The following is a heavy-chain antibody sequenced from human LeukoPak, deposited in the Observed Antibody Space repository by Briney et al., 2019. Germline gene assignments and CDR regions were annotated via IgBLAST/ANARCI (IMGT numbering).Heavy chain of an antibody. Sequence: GASVKVSCKASGYTFTGYHMYWVRQAPGQGLEWMGWINPNSGGTRYAQKFQGRVTMTRDTSISTAYMELSRLRSDDTAVYYCATVGSSYYFDYRGQGTLVTVSS. D-gene: IGHD6-6*01. V-gene: IGHV1-2*02. CDR2: INPNSGGT. CDR1: GYTFTGYH. J-gene: IGHJ4*02. CDR3: ATVGSSYYFDY.